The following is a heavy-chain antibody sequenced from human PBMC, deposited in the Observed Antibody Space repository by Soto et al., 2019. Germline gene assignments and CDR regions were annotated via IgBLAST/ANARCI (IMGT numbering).Heavy chain of an antibody. D-gene: IGHD5-18*01. CDR2: ISADNGNT. V-gene: IGHV1-18*01. CDR1: GYTFYSHS. J-gene: IGHJ6*02. Sequence: QAQLVQSGAEVKKPGASVKVSCKASGYTFYSHSISWVRQAPGQGLGWMGRISADNGNTKYAQKFRGSVTMTTDTSTSTVYMELRNLRSDDTAVYYCARCIQQDYYYGMDVWGQGTTVTVSS. CDR3: ARCIQQDYYYGMDV.